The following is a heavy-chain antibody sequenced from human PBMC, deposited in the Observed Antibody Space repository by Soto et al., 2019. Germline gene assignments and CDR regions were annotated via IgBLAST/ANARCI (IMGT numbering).Heavy chain of an antibody. J-gene: IGHJ4*02. CDR2: ITGNGGT. D-gene: IGHD3-22*01. Sequence: EVQLLESGGGVIQPGGSLRLSCAASGSTFRIYAMSWVRQAPGKGLEWVSTITGNGGTSYADFVRGRFTISRDNSKNTLYLQMNSLRAEDTAVYYCAKDAPGSGWLSDYWGQGTLVTVSS. V-gene: IGHV3-23*01. CDR1: GSTFRIYA. CDR3: AKDAPGSGWLSDY.